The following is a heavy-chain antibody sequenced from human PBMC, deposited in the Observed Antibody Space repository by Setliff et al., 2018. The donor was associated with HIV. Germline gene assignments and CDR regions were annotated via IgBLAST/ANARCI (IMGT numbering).Heavy chain of an antibody. V-gene: IGHV3-64*02. CDR3: VAGSACDH. Sequence: GGSLRLSCAASGLTFSSAAMHWVRQAPGKGLEYVSVITSNGGYTYYTDSVKGRFTISRDNSKNMLFLQMGSLRPEDMAVYYCVAGSACDHWGQGTLVTVSS. D-gene: IGHD3-10*01. CDR2: ITSNGGYT. J-gene: IGHJ4*02. CDR1: GLTFSSAA.